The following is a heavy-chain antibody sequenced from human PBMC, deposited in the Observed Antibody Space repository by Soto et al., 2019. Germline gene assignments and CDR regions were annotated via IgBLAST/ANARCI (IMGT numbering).Heavy chain of an antibody. D-gene: IGHD3-10*01. CDR1: GFTFSGSA. V-gene: IGHV3-33*08. Sequence: HPGGSLRLSCAASGFTFSGSAIHWVRQAPGKGLEWVAVIWYDGSNKYYADSVKGRFTISRDNSKNTLYLQMNSLRAEDTAVYYCARTMVRGVRRHGMDVWGQGTTVTVSS. J-gene: IGHJ6*02. CDR2: IWYDGSNK. CDR3: ARTMVRGVRRHGMDV.